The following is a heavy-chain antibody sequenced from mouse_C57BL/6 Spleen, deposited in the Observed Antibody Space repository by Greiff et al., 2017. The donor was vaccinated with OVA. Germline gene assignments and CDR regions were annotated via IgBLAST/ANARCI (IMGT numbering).Heavy chain of an antibody. D-gene: IGHD1-1*01. CDR2: IDPNSGGT. CDR1: GYTFTSYC. Sequence: QVQLQQSGAELVKPGASVKLSCKASGYTFTSYCMHWVKQRPGRGLEWIGRIDPNSGGTKYNEKFKSKATLTVDKPSSTAYMQLRSLTSEDSAVSAGERAVISTTVSEGWGTGTTVTVSS. CDR3: ERAVISTTVSEG. V-gene: IGHV1-72*01. J-gene: IGHJ1*03.